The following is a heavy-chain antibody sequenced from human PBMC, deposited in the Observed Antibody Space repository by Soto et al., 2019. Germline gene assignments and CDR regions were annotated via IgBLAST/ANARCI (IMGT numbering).Heavy chain of an antibody. D-gene: IGHD5-18*01. CDR2: IWYDGSNK. CDR3: ARSRPDRLWLRGQDLDY. J-gene: IGHJ4*02. CDR1: GFTFSSYG. V-gene: IGHV3-33*01. Sequence: GGSLRLSCAASGFTFSSYGMHWVRQAPGKGLEWVAVIWYDGSNKYYADSVKGRFTISRDNSKNTLYLQMNSLRAEATAVYYCARSRPDRLWLRGQDLDYWGQGTLVTVSS.